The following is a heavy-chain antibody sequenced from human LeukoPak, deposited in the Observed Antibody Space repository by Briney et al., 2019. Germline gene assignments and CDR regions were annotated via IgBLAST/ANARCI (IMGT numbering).Heavy chain of an antibody. D-gene: IGHD2/OR15-2a*01. Sequence: VASVKVSCKASGYTFTGYYIHWVRQAPGQGLEWMGWINPNSGGTNYAQKFQGRVTMTRDTSISTAYMELSRLRSDDTAVYYCARGYYGLDYYYYMDVWGKGTTVTVSS. CDR1: GYTFTGYY. CDR2: INPNSGGT. J-gene: IGHJ6*03. V-gene: IGHV1-2*02. CDR3: ARGYYGLDYYYYMDV.